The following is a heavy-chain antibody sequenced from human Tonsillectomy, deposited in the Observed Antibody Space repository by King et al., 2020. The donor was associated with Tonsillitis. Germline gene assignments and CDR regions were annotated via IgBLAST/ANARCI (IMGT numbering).Heavy chain of an antibody. CDR3: ARWNGDLLYRFDP. Sequence: VQLVESGAEVKKPGASVKVSCKASGYTFSSYGISWVRQAPGQGLEWMGWISGYNGNTNYPQKLQGRVTMTTDTTTSTAYMELRSLRSDDTAVYYCARWNGDLLYRFDPWGQGTLVTVSS. V-gene: IGHV1-18*04. CDR2: ISGYNGNT. CDR1: GYTFSSYG. D-gene: IGHD3-10*01. J-gene: IGHJ5*02.